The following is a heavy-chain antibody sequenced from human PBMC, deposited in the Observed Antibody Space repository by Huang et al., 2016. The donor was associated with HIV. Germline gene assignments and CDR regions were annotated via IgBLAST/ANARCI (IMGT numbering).Heavy chain of an antibody. CDR2: VDTYGSA. V-gene: IGHV4-34*02. CDR3: ARRWRGRSGYAYTGYFDP. J-gene: IGHJ5*02. CDR1: GGSFNGYY. D-gene: IGHD5-12*01. Sequence: QVQLQQWGAGLLKPSETLSLTCAVYGGSFNGYYWTWIRQPPGKRPEWIGEVDTYGSANYTSFLKSRVSMSVDTSKNQFFLRLTSVTAADTAVYYCARRWRGRSGYAYTGYFDPWGQGILVTVSS.